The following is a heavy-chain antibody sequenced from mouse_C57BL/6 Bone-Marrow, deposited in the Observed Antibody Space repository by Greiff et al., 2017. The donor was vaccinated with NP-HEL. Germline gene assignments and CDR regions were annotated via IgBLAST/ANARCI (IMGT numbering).Heavy chain of an antibody. CDR1: GYTFTSYW. CDR2: IHPNSGST. CDR3: ASHYYGGYFAV. Sequence: QVQLQQPGAELVKPGASLKFSCTASGYTFTSYWMHWVKQRPGQGLEWIGMIHPNSGSTIYNEKFKSKATLTVDTTTSTAYMQLSSLTSEDSAVYYCASHYYGGYFAVWGRGTTVTVSA. D-gene: IGHD1-2*01. J-gene: IGHJ1*03. V-gene: IGHV1-64*01.